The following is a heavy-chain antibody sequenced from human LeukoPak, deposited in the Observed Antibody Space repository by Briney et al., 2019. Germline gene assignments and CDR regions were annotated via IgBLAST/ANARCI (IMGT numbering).Heavy chain of an antibody. D-gene: IGHD6-13*01. CDR2: ISSSGSTI. V-gene: IGHV3-11*01. J-gene: IGHJ4*02. CDR1: GFTFSDYY. CDR3: ARGGRVEYSSSWYVLGSPTTDFDY. Sequence: GGSLRLSCAASGFTFSDYYMSWIRQAPGKGLEWVSCISSSGSTIYYADSVKGRFTISRDNAKNSLYLQMNSLRAEDTAVYYCARGGRVEYSSSWYVLGSPTTDFDYWGQGTLVTVSS.